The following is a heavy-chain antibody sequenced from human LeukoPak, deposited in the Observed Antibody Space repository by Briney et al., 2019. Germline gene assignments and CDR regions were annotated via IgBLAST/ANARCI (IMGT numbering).Heavy chain of an antibody. CDR2: ISSSGSTI. V-gene: IGHV3-21*04. Sequence: PGGSLRLSCAASGFTFSSYSMNWVRQAPGKGLEWVSSISSSGSTIYYADSVKGRFTISRDNAKNSLYLQMNSLRAEDTAVYYCAVSSSWYEVDYWGQGTLVTVSS. CDR3: AVSSSWYEVDY. D-gene: IGHD6-13*01. CDR1: GFTFSSYS. J-gene: IGHJ4*02.